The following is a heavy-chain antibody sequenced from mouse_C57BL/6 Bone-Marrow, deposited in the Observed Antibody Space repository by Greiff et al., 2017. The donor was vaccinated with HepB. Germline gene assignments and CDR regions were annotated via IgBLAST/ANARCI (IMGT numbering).Heavy chain of an antibody. CDR1: GYTFTSYW. CDR3: ARRGNRLRRAFDY. J-gene: IGHJ2*01. V-gene: IGHV1-64*01. Sequence: VQLQQPGAELVKPGASVKLSCKASGYTFTSYWMHWVNQRPGQGLEWIGMIHPNSGSSNYNEKFKSKATLTVDKSSSTAYMQLSSLTSEDSAVYYCARRGNRLRRAFDYWGQGTTLTVSS. CDR2: IHPNSGSS. D-gene: IGHD2-4*01.